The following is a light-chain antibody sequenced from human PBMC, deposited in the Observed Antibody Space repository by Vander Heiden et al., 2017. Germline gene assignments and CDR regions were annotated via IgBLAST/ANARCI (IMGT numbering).Light chain of an antibody. CDR2: WAS. Sequence: DIVMTQSPASLAVSLGERATINCKSSQSVFYSATNNNYLSWYQQKPGQPPKLLIYWASTRESGVPDRFSGSGSGTDFTLTISSLQAEDVAVYYCQQYDRPPFTFGPGTKVHIK. CDR3: QQYDRPPFT. V-gene: IGKV4-1*01. CDR1: QSVFYSATNNNY. J-gene: IGKJ3*01.